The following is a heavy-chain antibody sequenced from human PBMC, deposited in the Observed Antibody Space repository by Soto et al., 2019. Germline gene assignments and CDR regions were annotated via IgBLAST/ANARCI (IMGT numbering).Heavy chain of an antibody. Sequence: GGSLRLSCAASGFNFYNYAMTWVRQAPGKGLEWVSGISGDGTRTYYGDSEKGRFTISRDNSKNTVFLQMNSLRAEDTALYYCVKDLRPNRGWFGPWGQGTRVTVSS. J-gene: IGHJ5*02. D-gene: IGHD3-3*01. CDR1: GFNFYNYA. V-gene: IGHV3-23*01. CDR2: ISGDGTRT. CDR3: VKDLRPNRGWFGP.